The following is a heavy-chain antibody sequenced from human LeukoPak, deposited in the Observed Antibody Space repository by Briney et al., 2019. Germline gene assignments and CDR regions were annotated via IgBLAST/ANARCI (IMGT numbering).Heavy chain of an antibody. CDR3: ARDGGPFDY. J-gene: IGHJ4*02. CDR2: IYHSGST. Sequence: SSETLSLTCAVSGGSISSSNWWSWVRQPPGKGLEWIGEIYHSGSTNYNPSLKSRVTISVDKSNNQFSLKLSSVTAADTAVYYGARDGGPFDYWGQGTLVTVSS. CDR1: GGSISSSNW. V-gene: IGHV4-4*02.